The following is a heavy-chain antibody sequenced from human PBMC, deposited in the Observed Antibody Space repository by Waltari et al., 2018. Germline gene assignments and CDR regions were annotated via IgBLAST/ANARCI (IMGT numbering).Heavy chain of an antibody. CDR2: SSGSGGST. V-gene: IGHV3-23*01. CDR1: GFTFSSYA. D-gene: IGHD5-12*01. Sequence: EVQLLESGGGLVQPGGSLRLSCAASGFTFSSYAMSWVRQAPGKGLEWVSASSGSGGSTYYADSVKGRFTISRDNAKNTLYLQMNSLRAEDTAVYYCAKDRRFGRDGYNLFGGQGTLVTVSS. CDR3: AKDRRFGRDGYNLF. J-gene: IGHJ4*02.